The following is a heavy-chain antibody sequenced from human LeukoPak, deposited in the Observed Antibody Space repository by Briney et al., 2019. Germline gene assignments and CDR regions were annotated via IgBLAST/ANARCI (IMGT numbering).Heavy chain of an antibody. Sequence: SETLSLTCTVSGGSISSYYWSWIRQPAGKGLEWIGRIYTSGSTNYNPSLKSRVTMSVDTSKNQFSLKLSSVTAADTAVYYCARYASIAAAGDNWFDPWGQGTLVTVSS. CDR1: GGSISSYY. D-gene: IGHD6-13*01. J-gene: IGHJ5*02. CDR3: ARYASIAAAGDNWFDP. CDR2: IYTSGST. V-gene: IGHV4-4*07.